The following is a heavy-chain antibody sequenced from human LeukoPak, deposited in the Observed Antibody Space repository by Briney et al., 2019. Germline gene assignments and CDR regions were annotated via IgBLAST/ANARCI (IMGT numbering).Heavy chain of an antibody. V-gene: IGHV3-23*01. D-gene: IGHD6-13*01. CDR1: GFTFSNYA. CDR2: ISGHATTT. CDR3: AKDRMAESGTIY. Sequence: PGGSLRLSCAASGFTFSNYAMSWVRQAPGKGLEWVSTISGHATTTYYADSVKGRFTISRDNSKNTLYLQVNNLRADDTAVYYCAKDRMAESGTIYWGQGTLVTVSS. J-gene: IGHJ4*02.